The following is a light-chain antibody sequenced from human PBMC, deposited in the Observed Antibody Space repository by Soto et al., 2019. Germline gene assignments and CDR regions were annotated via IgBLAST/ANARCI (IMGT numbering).Light chain of an antibody. CDR1: QTINNN. CDR2: GAS. J-gene: IGKJ1*01. CDR3: QKYGNFWT. Sequence: VMTQAPATLSVSPGERATLSCRASQTINNNIAWYQLKDGQVPRLLIYGASTRATDIPARFSGSGSGTDFSLTIRRLEPDDFAVYYCQKYGNFWTFGQGTKVDIK. V-gene: IGKV3-15*01.